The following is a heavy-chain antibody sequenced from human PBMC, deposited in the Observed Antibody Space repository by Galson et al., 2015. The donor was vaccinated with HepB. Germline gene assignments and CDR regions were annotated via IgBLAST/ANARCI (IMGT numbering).Heavy chain of an antibody. Sequence: SLRLSCAASGFSFSSYSMNWVRQAPGKGLEWVSSISSSSNYIYYADSVKGRFTTSRDNSKNTLYLQMNSLRPEDTAVYYCARDRALWYSGSGSYGNFGMDVWGQGTTVTVSS. D-gene: IGHD3-10*01. V-gene: IGHV3-21*01. CDR3: ARDRALWYSGSGSYGNFGMDV. J-gene: IGHJ6*02. CDR2: ISSSSNYI. CDR1: GFSFSSYS.